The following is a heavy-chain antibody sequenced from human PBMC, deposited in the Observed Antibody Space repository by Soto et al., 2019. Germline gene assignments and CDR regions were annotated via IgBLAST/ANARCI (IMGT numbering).Heavy chain of an antibody. CDR2: INPNSGGT. J-gene: IGHJ6*02. CDR3: ARARRGYSYGYSLGLYYYYGMDV. V-gene: IGHV1-2*04. D-gene: IGHD5-18*01. CDR1: GYTFTGYY. Sequence: GASVKVSCKASGYTFTGYYMHWVRQAPGQGLEWMGWINPNSGGTNYAQKFQGWVTMTRDTSISTAYMELSRLRSDDTAVYYCARARRGYSYGYSLGLYYYYGMDVWGQGTTVTVSS.